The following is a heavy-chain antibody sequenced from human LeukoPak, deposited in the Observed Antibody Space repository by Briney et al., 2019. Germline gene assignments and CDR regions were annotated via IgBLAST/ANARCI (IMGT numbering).Heavy chain of an antibody. Sequence: SETLSLTCTVSGGSISSYYWRWIRQPPGKGLEWIGYIYYSGSTNYNPSLKSRVTISVDTSKNQFSLKLSSVTAADTAVYYCARDRDWGLYWYFDLWGRGTLVTVSS. V-gene: IGHV4-59*01. CDR2: IYYSGST. CDR3: ARDRDWGLYWYFDL. CDR1: GGSISSYY. J-gene: IGHJ2*01. D-gene: IGHD3/OR15-3a*01.